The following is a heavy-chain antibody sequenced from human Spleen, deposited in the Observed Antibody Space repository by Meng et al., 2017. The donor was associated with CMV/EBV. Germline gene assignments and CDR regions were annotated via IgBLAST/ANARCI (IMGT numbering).Heavy chain of an antibody. D-gene: IGHD6-19*01. V-gene: IGHV4-59*01. Sequence: GSLRLSCAVYGGSFSGYYWSWIRQPPGKGLEWIAYIYYSGSTNYNPSLESRVTISVDTSKNQFSLKVTSVTAADTAVYYCARGDSSAWYAIGYWGQGILVTVSS. CDR3: ARGDSSAWYAIGY. J-gene: IGHJ4*02. CDR1: GGSFSGYY. CDR2: IYYSGST.